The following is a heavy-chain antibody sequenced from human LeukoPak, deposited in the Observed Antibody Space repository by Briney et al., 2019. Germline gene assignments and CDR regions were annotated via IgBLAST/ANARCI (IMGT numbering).Heavy chain of an antibody. CDR2: ISSSSSYI. Sequence: GGSLRLSCAASGFSFNDAWMNWVRQAPGKGLEWVSSISSSSSYIYYADSVKGRFTISRDNAKKSLYLQMNSLRAEDTAVYYCARGTLWFPIDYWGQGILVTVSS. V-gene: IGHV3-21*01. J-gene: IGHJ4*02. D-gene: IGHD3-10*01. CDR3: ARGTLWFPIDY. CDR1: GFSFNDAW.